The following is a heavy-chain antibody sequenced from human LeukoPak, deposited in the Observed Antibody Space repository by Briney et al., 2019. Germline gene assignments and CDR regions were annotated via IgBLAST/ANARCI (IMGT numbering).Heavy chain of an antibody. J-gene: IGHJ3*02. CDR2: IYSGGST. CDR3: ARDGTTYDAFDI. Sequence: PGRSLRLSCAASGFTFSSYAMHWVRQAPGKGLEWVSVIYSGGSTYYADSVKGRFTISRDNSKNTLYLQMNSLRAEDTAVYYCARDGTTYDAFDIWGQGTMVTVSS. CDR1: GFTFSSYA. D-gene: IGHD1-7*01. V-gene: IGHV3-53*01.